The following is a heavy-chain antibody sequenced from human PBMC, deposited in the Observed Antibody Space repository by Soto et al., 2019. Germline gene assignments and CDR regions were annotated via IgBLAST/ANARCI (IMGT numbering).Heavy chain of an antibody. V-gene: IGHV3-11*01. Sequence: GGSLELSCAASGFTFSDYYMSWIRQAPGKGLVWVSYISSSGSTIYYADSVKGRFTISRDNAKNSLYLQMNSLRAEDTAVYYCAREPYYYDSSGYRYGSVDIWGQGTMVTVSS. CDR3: AREPYYYDSSGYRYGSVDI. CDR1: GFTFSDYY. J-gene: IGHJ3*02. CDR2: ISSSGSTI. D-gene: IGHD3-22*01.